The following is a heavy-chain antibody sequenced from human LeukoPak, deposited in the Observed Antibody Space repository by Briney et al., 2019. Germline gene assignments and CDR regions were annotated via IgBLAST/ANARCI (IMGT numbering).Heavy chain of an antibody. CDR1: GFTFSSYS. CDR3: ARDGITRFDY. V-gene: IGHV3-21*06. Sequence: GGSLRLSCAASGFTFSSYSMNWVRQAPGKGLEWVSAISSSSSHIYYADSVRGRFTISRDNAKNSLYLQMNNLRAEDTAVYYCARDGITRFDYWGQGTLVTVSS. D-gene: IGHD3-16*01. J-gene: IGHJ4*02. CDR2: ISSSSSHI.